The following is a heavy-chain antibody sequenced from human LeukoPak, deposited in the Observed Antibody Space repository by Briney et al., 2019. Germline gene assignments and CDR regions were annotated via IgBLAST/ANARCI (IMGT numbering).Heavy chain of an antibody. V-gene: IGHV4-59*01. CDR1: GGSISSYY. D-gene: IGHD4-17*01. CDR2: IYYSGST. CDR3: ARVIHYGDYDHWLDP. J-gene: IGHJ5*02. Sequence: SETLSLTCTVSGGSISSYYWSWIRQPPGKGLGWIGYIYYSGSTNYNPSLKSRVTISVDTSKNQFSLKLSSVTAADTAVYYCARVIHYGDYDHWLDPWGQGTLVTVSS.